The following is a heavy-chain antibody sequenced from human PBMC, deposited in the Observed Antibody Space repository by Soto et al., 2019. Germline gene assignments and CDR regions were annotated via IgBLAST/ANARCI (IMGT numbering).Heavy chain of an antibody. CDR3: ASESMTTGTKAPFDY. CDR1: GFTVSSNY. V-gene: IGHV3-53*01. J-gene: IGHJ4*02. D-gene: IGHD4-17*01. CDR2: IYSGGST. Sequence: EVQLVESGGGLIQPGGSLRLSCAASGFTVSSNYMSWVRQAPGKGLEWVSVIYSGGSTYYADSVKGRFTISRDNSKNTLYLQMNSLRAEDTAVYYCASESMTTGTKAPFDYWGQGTLVTVSP.